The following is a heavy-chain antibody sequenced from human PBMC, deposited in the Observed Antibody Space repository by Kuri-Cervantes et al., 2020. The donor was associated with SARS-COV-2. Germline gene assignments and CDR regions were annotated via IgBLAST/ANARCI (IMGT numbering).Heavy chain of an antibody. CDR1: GFTFSSYA. J-gene: IGHJ4*02. D-gene: IGHD3-22*01. V-gene: IGHV3-30-3*01. CDR3: ARGGGGYYQTYFDY. CDR2: ISYDGTNK. Sequence: GESLKIFCAASGFTFSSYAMHWVRQAPGKGLEWVAVISYDGTNKYYADSVKGRFTISRDNSKNTLYLQMNSLRAEDTAVYYCARGGGGYYQTYFDYWGQGTLVTVSS.